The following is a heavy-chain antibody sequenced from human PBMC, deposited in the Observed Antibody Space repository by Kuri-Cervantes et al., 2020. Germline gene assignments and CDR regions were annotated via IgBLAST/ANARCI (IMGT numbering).Heavy chain of an antibody. CDR2: ISWNSGSI. J-gene: IGHJ4*02. V-gene: IGHV3-9*01. Sequence: FLRLSCAASGFTFDDYAMHWVRQAPGKGLEWVSGISWNSGSIGYADSVKGRFTISRDNAKNSLYLQMNSLRAEDTALYYCAKAIHGGIVDYWGQGTLVTVSS. CDR1: GFTFDDYA. D-gene: IGHD4-23*01. CDR3: AKAIHGGIVDY.